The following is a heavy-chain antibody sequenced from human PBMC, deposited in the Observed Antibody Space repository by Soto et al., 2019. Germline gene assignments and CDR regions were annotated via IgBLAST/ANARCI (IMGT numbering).Heavy chain of an antibody. CDR1: GGSISSYY. CDR3: ARASLEWELPSFDY. V-gene: IGHV4-59*12. D-gene: IGHD1-26*01. Sequence: SETLSLTCTVSGGSISSYYWSWIRQPPGKGLEWIGYIYYSGSTNYNPSLKSRVTISVDTSKNQFSLKLSSVTAADTAVYYCARASLEWELPSFDYWGQGTLVTVSS. CDR2: IYYSGST. J-gene: IGHJ4*02.